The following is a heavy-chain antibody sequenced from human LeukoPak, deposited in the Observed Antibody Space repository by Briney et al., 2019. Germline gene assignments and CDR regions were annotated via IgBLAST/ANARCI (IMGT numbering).Heavy chain of an antibody. D-gene: IGHD6-19*01. J-gene: IGHJ4*02. CDR2: IYPGDHDT. V-gene: IGHV5-51*01. Sequence: GAPLLISCTGSGYSFTSYWIGWVRQMGGKVLWCTGIIYPGDHDTRYSPSFQRQVTTSADKSISTAYLQWSRLKASDTAMYYFARQDVIAVAWGDYGGQGTLVTVSA. CDR1: GYSFTSYW. CDR3: ARQDVIAVAWGDY.